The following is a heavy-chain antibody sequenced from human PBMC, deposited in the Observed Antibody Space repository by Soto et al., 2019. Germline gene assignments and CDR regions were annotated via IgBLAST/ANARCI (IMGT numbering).Heavy chain of an antibody. D-gene: IGHD2-2*01. CDR2: IYYSGSN. V-gene: IGHV4-39*01. CDR3: ARLGVVVVPAANHWFDP. J-gene: IGHJ5*02. CDR1: GGSISSSSYY. Sequence: SETLSLTCTVSGGSISSSSYYWGWIRQPPGKGLEWIGSIYYSGSNYYNPSLKSRVTISVDTSKNQFSLKLSSVTAADTAVYYCARLGVVVVPAANHWFDPWGQGTLVTVSS.